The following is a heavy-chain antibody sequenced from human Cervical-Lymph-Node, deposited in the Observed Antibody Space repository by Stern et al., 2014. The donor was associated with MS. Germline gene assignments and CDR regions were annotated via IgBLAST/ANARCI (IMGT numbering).Heavy chain of an antibody. CDR2: INPSGGST. D-gene: IGHD6-19*01. CDR3: AREVAGHRLGMMDV. V-gene: IGHV1-46*01. J-gene: IGHJ6*02. Sequence: QLVQSGAEVKKPGASVKVSCKASGYTFTSYYMHWVRQAPGQGLEWMGIINPSGGSTSYAQNFQGRVTMTRDTSTTTFYMELRSLRSEDTAVFYCAREVAGHRLGMMDVWGQGTTVTVSS. CDR1: GYTFTSYY.